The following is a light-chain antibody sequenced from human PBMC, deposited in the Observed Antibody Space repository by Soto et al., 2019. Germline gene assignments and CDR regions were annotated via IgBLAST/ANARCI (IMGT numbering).Light chain of an antibody. CDR3: QSYDSSLSAL. V-gene: IGLV1-40*01. CDR1: SSNIGAGYD. J-gene: IGLJ3*02. CDR2: GNS. Sequence: QSVLTQPPSVSGSPGHRVTLSCTGSSSNIGAGYDVHWYQQLPGTAPKLLIYGNSNRPSGVPDRFSGSKSGTSASLAITGLQAEDEADYYCQSYDSSLSALFGGGTKLTVL.